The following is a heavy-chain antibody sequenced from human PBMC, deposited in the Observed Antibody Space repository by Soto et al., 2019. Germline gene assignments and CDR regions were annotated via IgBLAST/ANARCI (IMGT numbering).Heavy chain of an antibody. V-gene: IGHV1-46*01. Sequence: SSVKVSCKASGYTFTSYYMQWVRQAPGQGLEWMGIINPSGGSTTYAQKFQGRVTMTRDTSTSTVYMELSSLRSEDTAVYYCARAAYDTSGYHESHFDYWGQGTLVTVSS. CDR3: ARAAYDTSGYHESHFDY. D-gene: IGHD3-22*01. J-gene: IGHJ4*02. CDR1: GYTFTSYY. CDR2: INPSGGST.